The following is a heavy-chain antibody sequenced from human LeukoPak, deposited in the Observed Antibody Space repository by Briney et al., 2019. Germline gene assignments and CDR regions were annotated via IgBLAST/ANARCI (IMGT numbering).Heavy chain of an antibody. CDR1: GFMFSTYW. Sequence: GGSLRPSCAASGFMFSTYWMSWVRQAPGKGLEWVANIKQDGSDKYYVDSVKGRFTISRDNAKNSLYLQMNSLRAEDTALYYCARDAGGFGESVYWGQGTLVTVSS. D-gene: IGHD3-10*01. J-gene: IGHJ4*02. CDR3: ARDAGGFGESVY. CDR2: IKQDGSDK. V-gene: IGHV3-7*01.